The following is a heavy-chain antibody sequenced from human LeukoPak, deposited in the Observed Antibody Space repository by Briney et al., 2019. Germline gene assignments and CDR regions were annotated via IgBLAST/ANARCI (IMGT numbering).Heavy chain of an antibody. J-gene: IGHJ4*02. CDR1: GGSISSGSYY. CDR2: IYTSGST. D-gene: IGHD5-12*01. Sequence: SETLSFTCTVSGGSISSGSYYWSWIRQPAGKGLEWIGRIYTSGSTNYNPSLKSRVTISVDTSKNQFSLKLSSVTAADTAVYYCAREVAGDIVATTFDYWGQGTLVTVSS. CDR3: AREVAGDIVATTFDY. V-gene: IGHV4-61*02.